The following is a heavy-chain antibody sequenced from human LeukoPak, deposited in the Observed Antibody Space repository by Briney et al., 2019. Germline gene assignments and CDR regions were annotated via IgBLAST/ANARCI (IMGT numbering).Heavy chain of an antibody. CDR2: ISAYNGNT. CDR3: AREYYYDSSGSDY. CDR1: GYTFTSYG. J-gene: IGHJ4*02. V-gene: IGHV1-18*01. Sequence: ASVKVSCKASGYTFTSYGISWVRQAPGQGLEWMGWISAYNGNTNYAQKLQGRVTMTTDTSTSTACMELRSLRSDDTAVYYCAREYYYDSSGSDYWGQGTLVTVSS. D-gene: IGHD3-22*01.